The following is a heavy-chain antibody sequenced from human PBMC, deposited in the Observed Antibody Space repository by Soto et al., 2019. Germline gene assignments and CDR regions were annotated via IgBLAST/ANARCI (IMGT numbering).Heavy chain of an antibody. V-gene: IGHV5-51*01. CDR3: ARVRGTAGKRYFDY. D-gene: IGHD6-13*01. CDR1: GFTFTSYW. CDR2: IYPGDSDS. Sequence: GESLKISCKGSGFTFTSYWVAWVRQMPGKGLEWMGIIYPGDSDSSYSPSFQGQVTISADKSINTAYLHWSSLKASDTAVYYCARVRGTAGKRYFDYWGPGTLVTVSS. J-gene: IGHJ4*02.